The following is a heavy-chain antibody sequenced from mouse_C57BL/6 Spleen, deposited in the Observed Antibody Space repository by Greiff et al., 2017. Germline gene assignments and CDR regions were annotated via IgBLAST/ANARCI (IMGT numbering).Heavy chain of an antibody. Sequence: EVQLQQSGPELVKPGASVKISCKASGYSFTGYYMNWVKQSPEKSLEWIGEINPSTGGTTYNQKFKAKATLTVDKSSSTAYMQLKSLTSEDSAVYYCARPYYGSSGFAYWGQGTLVTVSA. J-gene: IGHJ3*01. D-gene: IGHD1-1*01. CDR3: ARPYYGSSGFAY. CDR1: GYSFTGYY. V-gene: IGHV1-42*01. CDR2: INPSTGGT.